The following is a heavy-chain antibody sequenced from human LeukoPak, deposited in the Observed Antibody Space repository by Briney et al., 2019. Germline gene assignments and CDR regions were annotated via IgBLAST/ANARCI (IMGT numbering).Heavy chain of an antibody. CDR2: IYYSGST. CDR3: ARHGPAITMIVVVSFDY. Sequence: KPSETLSLTCTVSGGSISSSFYYWGWIRQPPGKGLEWIGTIYYSGSTYYNPSLKSRVTISVDTSKNQFSLKMRSVTAADTAVYYCARHGPAITMIVVVSFDYWGQGTLVTVFS. V-gene: IGHV4-39*01. CDR1: GGSISSSFYY. D-gene: IGHD3-22*01. J-gene: IGHJ4*02.